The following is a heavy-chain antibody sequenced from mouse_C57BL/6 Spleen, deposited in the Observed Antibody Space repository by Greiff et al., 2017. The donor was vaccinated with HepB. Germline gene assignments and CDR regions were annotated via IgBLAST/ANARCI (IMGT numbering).Heavy chain of an antibody. CDR3: ARRRGYSTLDY. CDR2: INPNNGGT. J-gene: IGHJ2*01. Sequence: EVQLQQSGPELVKPGASVKIPCKASGYTFTDYNMDWVKQSHGKSLEWIGDINPNNGGTIYNQKFKGKATLTVDKSSSTAYMELRSLTSEDTAVYYCARRRGYSTLDYWGQGTTLTVSS. CDR1: GYTFTDYN. V-gene: IGHV1-18*01. D-gene: IGHD2-5*01.